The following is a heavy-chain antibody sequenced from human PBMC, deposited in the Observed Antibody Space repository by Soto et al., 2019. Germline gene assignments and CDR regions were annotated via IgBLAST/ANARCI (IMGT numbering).Heavy chain of an antibody. V-gene: IGHV1-8*01. Sequence: QVQLVQSGSEGKEPGASMKISCQASGYTFTRYDITWVRQATGQGLEWMGWMNPQTGNTAYAEKLQGRYTITRSTYINTAFMELIGQRSEDTADYYCARLSEESSSSNYYYFYRDVWGKGSTVTVSS. J-gene: IGHJ6*03. CDR1: GYTFTRYD. CDR3: ARLSEESSSSNYYYFYRDV. D-gene: IGHD6-6*01. CDR2: MNPQTGNT.